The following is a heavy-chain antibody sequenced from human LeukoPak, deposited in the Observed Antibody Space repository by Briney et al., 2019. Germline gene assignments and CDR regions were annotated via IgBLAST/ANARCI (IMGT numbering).Heavy chain of an antibody. CDR3: ARGLGAPDY. Sequence: PGGSLRLSCAAYGFTLSNHHMNWVRQAPGKGLEWVANIKQDGSEKYYVDSVKGRFTISRDNAKNSLYLQMNSLRAEDTAVYYCARGLGAPDYWGQGTLVTVSS. J-gene: IGHJ4*02. CDR2: IKQDGSEK. D-gene: IGHD1-26*01. CDR1: GFTLSNHH. V-gene: IGHV3-7*03.